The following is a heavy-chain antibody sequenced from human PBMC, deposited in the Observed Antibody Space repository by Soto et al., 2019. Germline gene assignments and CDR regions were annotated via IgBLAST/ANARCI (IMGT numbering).Heavy chain of an antibody. V-gene: IGHV3-30-3*01. CDR3: ARDPADYDFWSGYYKDYYYGMDV. CDR1: GFTFSSYA. Sequence: GGSLRLSCAASGFTFSSYAMHWVRQAPGKGLEWVAVISYDGSNKYYADSVKGRFTISRDNSKNTLYLQMNSLRAEDTAVYYCARDPADYDFWSGYYKDYYYGMDVWGQGTTVTVSS. CDR2: ISYDGSNK. D-gene: IGHD3-3*01. J-gene: IGHJ6*02.